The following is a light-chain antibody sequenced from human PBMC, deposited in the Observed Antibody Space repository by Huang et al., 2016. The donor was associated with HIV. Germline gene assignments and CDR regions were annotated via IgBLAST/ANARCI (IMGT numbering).Light chain of an antibody. CDR1: QSVTHS. J-gene: IGKJ4*01. CDR3: QQSYRAPLT. Sequence: DIQMTQSPSSLSAFVGDRVTITCRASQSVTHSLHWYQQKPGKAPKLLIYSASSLQSGVPSRFSGTGSGTYFTLTINSLQPEDFATYDCQQSYRAPLTFGGGTRVEIK. V-gene: IGKV1-39*01. CDR2: SAS.